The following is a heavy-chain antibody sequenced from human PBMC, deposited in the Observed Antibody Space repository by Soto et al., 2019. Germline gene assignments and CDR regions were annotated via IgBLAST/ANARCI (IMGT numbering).Heavy chain of an antibody. CDR1: GGTVASSHW. J-gene: IGHJ5*02. V-gene: IGHV4-4*01. Sequence: ETLALTCGVSGGTVASSHWWSWVRQSPGRGLEWIGNVYHTGDTNFNPSLQSRVTFSVDKSNNQFSLRLTSVTAADTAVYFCAREIVTAGGNNYFDPWGPGTLVTVSS. D-gene: IGHD2-21*02. CDR2: VYHTGDT. CDR3: AREIVTAGGNNYFDP.